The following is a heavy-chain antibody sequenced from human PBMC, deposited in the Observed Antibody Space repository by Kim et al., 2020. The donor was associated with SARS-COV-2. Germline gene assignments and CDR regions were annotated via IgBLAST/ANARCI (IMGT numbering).Heavy chain of an antibody. V-gene: IGHV3-23*01. D-gene: IGHD3-22*01. CDR3: ATAKDLWGSPYSSGYYYAFDI. J-gene: IGHJ3*02. CDR2: ISGSGGST. Sequence: GGSLRLSCAASGFTFSSYAMSWVRQAPGKGLEWVSAISGSGGSTYYADSVKGRFTISRDNSKNTLYLQMNSLRAEDTAVYYCATAKDLWGSPYSSGYYYAFDIWGQGTMVTVSS. CDR1: GFTFSSYA.